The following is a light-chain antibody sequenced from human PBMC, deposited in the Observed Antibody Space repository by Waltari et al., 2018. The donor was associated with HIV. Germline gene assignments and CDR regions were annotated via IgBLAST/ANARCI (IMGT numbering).Light chain of an antibody. Sequence: DIQMTQSPSSLSASVGDRVTITCRASQDINNSLAWYQQKPGRVPKLLIYTSSTLQSGVPSRFSGSGSGTVFTLTVSSLQPDDVATYYCQKCNSAPLTFGGGTKVEI. V-gene: IGKV1-27*01. CDR2: TSS. CDR1: QDINNS. J-gene: IGKJ4*01. CDR3: QKCNSAPLT.